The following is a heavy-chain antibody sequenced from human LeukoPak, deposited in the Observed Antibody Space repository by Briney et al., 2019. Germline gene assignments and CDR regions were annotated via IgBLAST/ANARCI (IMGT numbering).Heavy chain of an antibody. CDR2: ISSNGGST. Sequence: PGGSLRLSCSASGFTFSSYAMHWVRRAPGKGLEYVSAISSNGGSTYYADSVKGRFTISRDNSKNTLYLQMSSLRAEDTAVYYCVKALFSGGFDPWGQGTLVTVSS. V-gene: IGHV3-64D*06. CDR3: VKALFSGGFDP. J-gene: IGHJ5*02. CDR1: GFTFSSYA. D-gene: IGHD3-10*01.